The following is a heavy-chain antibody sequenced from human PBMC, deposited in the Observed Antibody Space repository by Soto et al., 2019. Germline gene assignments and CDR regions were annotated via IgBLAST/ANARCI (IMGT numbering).Heavy chain of an antibody. Sequence: ASVKVSCKASGYTFTSYGISWVRQAPGQGLEWMGWISAYNGNTNYAQKLQGRVTMTTDTSTSTAYMELRSLGSDDTAVYYCARGEITIFGVVIIRAPYGMDVWGQGTTVTVSS. CDR2: ISAYNGNT. V-gene: IGHV1-18*01. CDR1: GYTFTSYG. CDR3: ARGEITIFGVVIIRAPYGMDV. D-gene: IGHD3-3*01. J-gene: IGHJ6*02.